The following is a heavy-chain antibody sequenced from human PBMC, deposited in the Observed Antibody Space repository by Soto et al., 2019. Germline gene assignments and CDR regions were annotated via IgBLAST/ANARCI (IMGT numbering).Heavy chain of an antibody. D-gene: IGHD3-10*01. Sequence: ASVKVSCKASGGTFSSYTISWVRQAPGQGLEWMGRISAYHGKTNYAQKLQGRVTMTTDTSTSTAYMELRSLRSDDTAVYYCARAILYYYGSGSYYLDYWGQGTLVTVSS. CDR1: GGTFSSYT. CDR2: ISAYHGKT. CDR3: ARAILYYYGSGSYYLDY. J-gene: IGHJ4*02. V-gene: IGHV1-18*01.